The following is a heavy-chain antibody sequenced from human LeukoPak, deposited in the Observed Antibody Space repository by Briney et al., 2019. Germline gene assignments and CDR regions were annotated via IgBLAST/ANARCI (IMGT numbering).Heavy chain of an antibody. CDR3: ARQSYYSSPDY. D-gene: IGHD6-13*01. J-gene: IGHJ4*02. CDR2: IYYSGST. Sequence: SETLSLTCTVSGGSISSSSYYWGWIRQPPGKGLEWIGSIYYSGSTYYNPSLKSRVTISVDTSKNQFSLKLSSVTAADTAVYYCARQSYYSSPDYWGQGTLVTVSS. CDR1: GGSISSSSYY. V-gene: IGHV4-39*01.